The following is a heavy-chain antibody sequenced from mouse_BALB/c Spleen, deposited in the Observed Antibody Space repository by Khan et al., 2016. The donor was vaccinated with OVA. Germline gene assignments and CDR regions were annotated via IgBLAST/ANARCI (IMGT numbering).Heavy chain of an antibody. Sequence: VQLKQSGAELVKPGASVRLSCKASGYTFTSYYLYWVKQRPGQGLEWIGDINPNNGGTNFNEMFKSKATLTVDKSSSTAYMQLSSLTSEDSAVYYCTRSGYGTFAYWGQGTLVTVSA. CDR3: TRSGYGTFAY. V-gene: IGHV1S81*02. CDR2: INPNNGGT. CDR1: GYTFTSYY. D-gene: IGHD2-1*01. J-gene: IGHJ3*01.